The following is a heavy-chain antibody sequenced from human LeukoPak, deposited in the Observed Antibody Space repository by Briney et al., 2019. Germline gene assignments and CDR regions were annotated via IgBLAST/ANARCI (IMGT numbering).Heavy chain of an antibody. CDR1: GFTFSSYE. V-gene: IGHV3-48*03. Sequence: GGSLRLSSATSGFTFSSYEMTWVRQAPGSGLEWISYISTSDVSTYYSDSVKGRFTISRDNAKNSLYLQMNSLRAEDTAVYYCASNIPIDYWGQGTLVTVSS. CDR2: ISTSDVST. CDR3: ASNIPIDY. D-gene: IGHD2-21*01. J-gene: IGHJ4*02.